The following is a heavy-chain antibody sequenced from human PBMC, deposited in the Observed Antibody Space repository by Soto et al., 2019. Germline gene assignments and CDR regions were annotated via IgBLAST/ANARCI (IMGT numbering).Heavy chain of an antibody. J-gene: IGHJ6*02. CDR2: ISASGGGI. Sequence: PGGSLRLSCAASGFTFNSFAISWVRQAPGKGLEWVSGISASGGGIYYADSVKGRFTFSRDNSKSTMYLQMNSLRAEDTAVYYCARRRGTGISGGTYYGFDVWGQGTTVTVSS. CDR1: GFTFNSFA. D-gene: IGHD2-15*01. V-gene: IGHV3-23*01. CDR3: ARRRGTGISGGTYYGFDV.